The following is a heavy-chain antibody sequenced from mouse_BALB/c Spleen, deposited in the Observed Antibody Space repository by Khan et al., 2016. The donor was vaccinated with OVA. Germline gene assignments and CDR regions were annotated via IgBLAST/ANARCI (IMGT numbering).Heavy chain of an antibody. Sequence: QVQLKESGAELVRPGSSVKISCKASGYAFSNYLMNWVKQGPGQGLEWIGQIYPGDGNTNYNGKFKDKATLTADKSSSTAYMQLSSLTSEDSAVYFCARSGYDYCAYWGQVTLVTV. V-gene: IGHV1-80*01. D-gene: IGHD2-14*01. J-gene: IGHJ3*01. CDR3: ARSGYDYCAY. CDR2: IYPGDGNT. CDR1: GYAFSNYL.